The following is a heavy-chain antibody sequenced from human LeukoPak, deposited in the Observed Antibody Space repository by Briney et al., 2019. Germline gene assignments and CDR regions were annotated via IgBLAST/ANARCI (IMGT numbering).Heavy chain of an antibody. CDR2: IRSDDFS. CDR1: GDSINRGDFY. D-gene: IGHD5-18*01. Sequence: SETLSLTCTVSGDSINRGDFYWTWIRQPPGTGLEWIGYIRSDDFSDSNPSLKGRLSISLETSKNQFFLNLTSVTAADTAVYYCARADTAMVSDYWGQGTLVTVSS. V-gene: IGHV4-30-4*01. CDR3: ARADTAMVSDY. J-gene: IGHJ4*02.